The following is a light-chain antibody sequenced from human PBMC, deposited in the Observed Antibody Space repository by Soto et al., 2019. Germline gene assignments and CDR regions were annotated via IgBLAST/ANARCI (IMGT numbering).Light chain of an antibody. J-gene: IGKJ1*01. CDR1: QSISSW. Sequence: DIHITHSPSTLSAAVGDRVTITCRASQSISSWLAWYQQKPGKAPNLLIYDASNLQSGVPSRFSGSGSGTEFTLTISSLQPDDFAAYYCQQYSSYWTFGQGTKVDIK. CDR2: DAS. CDR3: QQYSSYWT. V-gene: IGKV1-5*01.